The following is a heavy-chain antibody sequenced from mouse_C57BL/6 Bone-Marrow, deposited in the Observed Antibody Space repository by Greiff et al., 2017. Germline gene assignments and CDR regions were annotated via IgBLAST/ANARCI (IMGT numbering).Heavy chain of an antibody. CDR1: GFTFSSYG. J-gene: IGHJ3*01. Sequence: EVKLVESGGDLVKPGGSLKLSCAASGFTFSSYGMSWVRQTPDKRLEWVATISSGGSYTYYPDSVKGRFTLSRDNAKNTLYMQRSSLKAEDTAMYYCARHPRGFAYWGQGTLVTVSA. CDR3: ARHPRGFAY. V-gene: IGHV5-6*02. CDR2: ISSGGSYT.